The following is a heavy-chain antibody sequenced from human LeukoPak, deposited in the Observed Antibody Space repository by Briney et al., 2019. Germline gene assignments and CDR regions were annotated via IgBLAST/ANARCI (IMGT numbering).Heavy chain of an antibody. D-gene: IGHD3-10*01. CDR3: ARGPPHGTRSDYFDY. CDR1: GFTFSNAW. J-gene: IGHJ4*02. CDR2: IKSKTDGGTT. Sequence: GGSLRLSCAASGFTFSNAWMSWVRQAPGKGLEWVGRIKSKTDGGTTDYAAPVKGRFTISRDDSKNTLYLQMNSLRVEDTAVYYCARGPPHGTRSDYFDYWGQGTLVTVSS. V-gene: IGHV3-15*01.